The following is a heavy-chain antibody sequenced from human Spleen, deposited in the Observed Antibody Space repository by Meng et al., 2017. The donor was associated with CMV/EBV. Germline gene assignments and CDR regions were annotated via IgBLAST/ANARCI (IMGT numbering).Heavy chain of an antibody. CDR2: IHYSGTT. Sequence: SETLSLTCTVSNGPISSAGYYWSWIRQHPGKGLEWIGYIHYSGTTYYSPSLKSRITLSVDTSKSQFSLKLSSVTAADTAVYYCARGGGFFLTPWGQGTLVTVSS. J-gene: IGHJ5*02. V-gene: IGHV4-31*03. D-gene: IGHD3-16*01. CDR3: ARGGGFFLTP. CDR1: NGPISSAGYY.